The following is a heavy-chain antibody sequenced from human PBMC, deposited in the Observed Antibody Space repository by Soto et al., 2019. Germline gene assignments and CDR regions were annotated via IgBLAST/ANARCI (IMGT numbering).Heavy chain of an antibody. CDR3: ARDIYDSVWGTLPFDY. J-gene: IGHJ4*02. D-gene: IGHD3-16*01. Sequence: ASVKVSCKASGYTFTSYGISWVRQAPGQGLEWMGWISAYNGNTNYAQKLQGRVTMTTETSTSTAYMELRSLRSDDTAVYYCARDIYDSVWGTLPFDYWGQGTLVTVSS. CDR1: GYTFTSYG. CDR2: ISAYNGNT. V-gene: IGHV1-18*01.